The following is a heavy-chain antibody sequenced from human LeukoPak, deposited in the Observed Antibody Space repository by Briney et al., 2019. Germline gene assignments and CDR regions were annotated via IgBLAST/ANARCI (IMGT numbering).Heavy chain of an antibody. Sequence: PGGSLRLSCAASGFTFSSYAMSWVRQAPGKGLEWVSAISGSGGSTYYADSVKGRFIISRDNSKNTLYLQMNSLRAEDTAVYYCAKDRRFGEYHDYWGQGTLVTVSS. CDR1: GFTFSSYA. D-gene: IGHD3-10*01. CDR3: AKDRRFGEYHDY. CDR2: ISGSGGST. V-gene: IGHV3-23*01. J-gene: IGHJ4*02.